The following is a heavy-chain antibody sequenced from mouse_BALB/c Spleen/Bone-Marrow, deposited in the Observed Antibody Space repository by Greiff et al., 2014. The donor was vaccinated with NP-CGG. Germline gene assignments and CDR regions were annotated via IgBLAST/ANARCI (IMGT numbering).Heavy chain of an antibody. D-gene: IGHD2-4*01. Sequence: EVKLEESGGGLVKSGGSLKLSCAASGFSFNNYGMSWVRQTPEKRLEWVATISGDGRYTFYSDSVKGRFTISRDNAKNNLYLQLSSLRSEDTALYYCARHAYYDQTEVSFVYWGQGTLVTVSA. CDR1: GFSFNNYG. CDR2: ISGDGRYT. J-gene: IGHJ3*01. CDR3: ARHAYYDQTEVSFVY. V-gene: IGHV5-9-2*01.